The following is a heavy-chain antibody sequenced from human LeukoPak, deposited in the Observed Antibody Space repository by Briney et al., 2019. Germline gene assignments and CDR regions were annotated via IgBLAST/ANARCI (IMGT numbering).Heavy chain of an antibody. CDR1: GYTFTGYY. Sequence: SVKVSCKASGYTFTGYYMHWVRQAPGQGLEWMGRIIPIFGTANYAQKFQGRVTITTDESTSTAYMELSSLRSEDTAVYYCARDPYCSSTSCRPRSPNYFDYWGQGTLVTVSS. J-gene: IGHJ4*02. CDR3: ARDPYCSSTSCRPRSPNYFDY. CDR2: IIPIFGTA. D-gene: IGHD2-2*01. V-gene: IGHV1-69*05.